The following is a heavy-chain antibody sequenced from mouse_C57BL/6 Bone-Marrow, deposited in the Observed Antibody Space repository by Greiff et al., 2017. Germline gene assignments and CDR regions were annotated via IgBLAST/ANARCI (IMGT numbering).Heavy chain of an antibody. J-gene: IGHJ3*01. CDR3: ARDGWLLPPFAY. CDR2: IHPNSGST. D-gene: IGHD2-3*01. V-gene: IGHV1-64*01. CDR1: GYTFTSYW. Sequence: QVQLQQPGAELVKPGASVKLSCKASGYTFTSYWMHWVKQRPGQGLEWIGMIHPNSGSTNYNEKFKSKATLTVDKSSSTAYMQLSSLTSEYSAVYYCARDGWLLPPFAYWGQGTLVTVSA.